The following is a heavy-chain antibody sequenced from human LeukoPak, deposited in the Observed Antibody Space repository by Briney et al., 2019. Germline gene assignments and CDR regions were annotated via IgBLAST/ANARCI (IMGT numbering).Heavy chain of an antibody. CDR3: ARLYLPATRSDY. D-gene: IGHD5-24*01. V-gene: IGHV4-38-2*02. CDR1: GYSISSGYY. J-gene: IGHJ4*02. CDR2: IYHSGRT. Sequence: SETLSLTCTVSGYSISSGYYWGWIRQPPGKGLEWIGSIYHSGRTFYNPSLKSRVTISVDTSKNQFSLKLTSVTAADTAVYYCARLYLPATRSDYWGQGTLVTVSP.